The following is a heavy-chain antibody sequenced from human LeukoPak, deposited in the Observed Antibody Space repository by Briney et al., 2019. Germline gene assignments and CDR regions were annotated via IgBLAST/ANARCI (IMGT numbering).Heavy chain of an antibody. CDR2: ISSSGSTI. V-gene: IGHV3-48*04. J-gene: IGHJ6*04. CDR1: RFTFSSYS. D-gene: IGHD3-10*02. CDR3: AELGITMIGGV. Sequence: GALTLSFAASRFTFSSYSMNWVRQAPRKGLEWVSSISSSGSTIYYADSVKGRFTISRDNAKTSLYLQMNSLRAEDTAVYYCAELGITMIGGVWGKGNTVTISS.